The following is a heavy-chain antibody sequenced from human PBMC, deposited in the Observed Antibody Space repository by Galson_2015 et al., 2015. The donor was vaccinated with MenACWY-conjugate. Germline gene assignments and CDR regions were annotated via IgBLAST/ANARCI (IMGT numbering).Heavy chain of an antibody. J-gene: IGHJ4*02. CDR3: VKGGWLDD. CDR2: ISGRDGST. CDR1: GFSFATFD. Sequence: SLRLSCAASGFSFATFDMSRGRLAPGKGLEWVSFISGRDGSTHYADSVKGRFTISRDNSKNTLYLQMSSLRAEDTAVYYCVKGGWLDDWGQGSLVTVSS. V-gene: IGHV3-23*01. D-gene: IGHD2-15*01.